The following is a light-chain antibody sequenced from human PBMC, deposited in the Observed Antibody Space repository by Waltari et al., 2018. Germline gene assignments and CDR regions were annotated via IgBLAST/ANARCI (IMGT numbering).Light chain of an antibody. CDR1: QSVLYSSNNKNY. Sequence: DIVMTQSPDSLAVSLGERATINCKSSQSVLYSSNNKNYLAWYHQKPGQPPKLLIYWASTRESGVPDRFSGSGSGTDFTLTISSLQAEDVAVYYCQQYYITPQTFGQGTKLEIK. CDR2: WAS. V-gene: IGKV4-1*01. J-gene: IGKJ2*01. CDR3: QQYYITPQT.